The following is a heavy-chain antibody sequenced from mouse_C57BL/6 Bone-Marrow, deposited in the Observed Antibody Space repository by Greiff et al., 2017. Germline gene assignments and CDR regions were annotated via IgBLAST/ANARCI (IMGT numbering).Heavy chain of an antibody. Sequence: QVQLQQSGPELVKPGASVKISCKASGYAFSSSWMNWVKQRPGTGLGWIGRIYPGDGDTNYNGKFKGKATLTADKSSSTAYMQLSSLTSEDSAVYVCARWATTVVDLYWYFDVWGKGTTVTVSS. V-gene: IGHV1-82*01. CDR1: GYAFSSSW. CDR2: IYPGDGDT. J-gene: IGHJ1*03. D-gene: IGHD1-1*01. CDR3: ARWATTVVDLYWYFDV.